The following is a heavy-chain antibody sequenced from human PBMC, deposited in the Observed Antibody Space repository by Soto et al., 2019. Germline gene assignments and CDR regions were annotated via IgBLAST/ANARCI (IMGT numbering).Heavy chain of an antibody. CDR1: GFTFSSYG. Sequence: VQLVESGGGVVQPGRSLRLSCAASGFTFSSYGMHWVRQAPGKGLEWVAVIWYDGSNKYYADSVKGRFTISRDNSKNTLYLQMNSLRAEDTAVYYCARVRGIQLWFYLDYWGQGTLVTVSS. D-gene: IGHD5-18*01. V-gene: IGHV3-33*01. CDR2: IWYDGSNK. J-gene: IGHJ4*02. CDR3: ARVRGIQLWFYLDY.